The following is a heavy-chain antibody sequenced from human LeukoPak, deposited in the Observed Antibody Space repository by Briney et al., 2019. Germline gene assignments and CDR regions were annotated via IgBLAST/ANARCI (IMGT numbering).Heavy chain of an antibody. CDR2: IHYSGTT. J-gene: IGHJ4*02. D-gene: IGHD2/OR15-2a*01. CDR1: GGFMSSGDYY. V-gene: IGHV4-31*03. Sequence: SETLSLTCTVSGGFMSSGDYYWSWIRQHPGKGLEWIGFIHYSGTTNYSPSLKSRVTISVDTSQSQFSLRLTSVTAADTAVYYCATAEWEYFYFDSWGQGALVAVSS. CDR3: ATAEWEYFYFDS.